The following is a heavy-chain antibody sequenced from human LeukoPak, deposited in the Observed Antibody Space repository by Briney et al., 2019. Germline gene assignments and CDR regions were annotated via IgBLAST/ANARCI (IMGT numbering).Heavy chain of an antibody. CDR2: ININSGYI. V-gene: IGHV3-21*01. J-gene: IGHJ4*02. CDR1: GFTFSSYS. D-gene: IGHD6-25*01. Sequence: KARRSLRLSCVASGFTFSSYSMDWVRQAPGKGLEWVSSININSGYIYYADSVKGRFTISRDNAKNSLFLQMNSLRAEDTAVYYCARGSYVQQRQDLFDFWGQGTLVTVSS. CDR3: ARGSYVQQRQDLFDF.